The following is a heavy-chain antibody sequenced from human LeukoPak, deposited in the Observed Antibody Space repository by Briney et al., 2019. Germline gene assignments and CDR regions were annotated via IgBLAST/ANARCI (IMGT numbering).Heavy chain of an antibody. CDR2: ISSSGST. CDR1: GDSFSSYH. D-gene: IGHD3-16*01. J-gene: IGHJ4*02. CDR3: ARVGRGDHTWGSYYCDH. Sequence: SETLSLTCTVSVSGDSFSSYHWSWLRQPPGKGLESIGYISSSGSTSYNTSLKSRVTISVDTSKNQFSLKLSSVTAADTAVYYCARVGRGDHTWGSYYCDHWGQGTLVSVSS. V-gene: IGHV4-59*01.